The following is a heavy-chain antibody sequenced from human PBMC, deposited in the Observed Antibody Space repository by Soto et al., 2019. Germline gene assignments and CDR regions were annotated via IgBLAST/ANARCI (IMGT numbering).Heavy chain of an antibody. CDR2: ISYDGSNK. Sequence: QVQLVESGGGVVQPGRSLRLSCAASGFTFSSYAMHWVRQAPGKGLEWVAVISYDGSNKYYADSVKGRFIISRDNSKNTLYLQMNSLRAEDTAVYYCARDISSRDGYNFDYWGQGTLVTVSS. CDR3: ARDISSRDGYNFDY. D-gene: IGHD5-12*01. V-gene: IGHV3-30-3*01. CDR1: GFTFSSYA. J-gene: IGHJ4*02.